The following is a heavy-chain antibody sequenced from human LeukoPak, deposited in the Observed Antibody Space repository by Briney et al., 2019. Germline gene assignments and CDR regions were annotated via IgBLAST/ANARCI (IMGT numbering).Heavy chain of an antibody. D-gene: IGHD2-2*01. CDR2: IYYSGST. Sequence: SETLSLTCTVSGGSISSSSYYWGWIRQPPGKGLEWIGSIYYSGSTYYNPSLKSRVTISVDTSKNQFSLKLSSVTAADTAVYYCAIRYCSSTSCPFDYWGQGTLVIVSS. CDR1: GGSISSSSYY. J-gene: IGHJ4*02. V-gene: IGHV4-39*07. CDR3: AIRYCSSTSCPFDY.